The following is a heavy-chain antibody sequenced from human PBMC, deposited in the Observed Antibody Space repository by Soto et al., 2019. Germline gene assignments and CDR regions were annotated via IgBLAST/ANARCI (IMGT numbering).Heavy chain of an antibody. CDR3: ARDRDYFWSGYSYGMDV. D-gene: IGHD3-3*01. CDR1: GYTFTGYY. J-gene: IGHJ6*02. V-gene: IGHV1-2*04. Sequence: QVQLVQSGAEVKKPGASGKVSCKASGYTFTGYYMHWVRQAPGQGLEWMGWINPNSGGTNYEQKFQGWVTMTRDTSISTAYMELSRLRSDDTAVYYCARDRDYFWSGYSYGMDVWGQGTTVTVSS. CDR2: INPNSGGT.